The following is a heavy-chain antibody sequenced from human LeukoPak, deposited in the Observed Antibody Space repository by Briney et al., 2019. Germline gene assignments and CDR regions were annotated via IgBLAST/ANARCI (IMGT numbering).Heavy chain of an antibody. CDR2: IYYSGST. V-gene: IGHV4-39*07. D-gene: IGHD1-1*01. CDR1: GGSISSSSYY. CDR3: ARAPDPGTFDY. J-gene: IGHJ4*02. Sequence: SETLSLTCTVSGGSISSSSYYWGWIRQPPGKGLEWIGSIYYSGSTYYNPSLKSRVTISVDTSKNQFSLKLSSVTAADTAVYYCARAPDPGTFDYWGQGTLVTVSS.